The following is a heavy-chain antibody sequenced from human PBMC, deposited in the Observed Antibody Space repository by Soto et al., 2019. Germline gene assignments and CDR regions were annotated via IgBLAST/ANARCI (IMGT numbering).Heavy chain of an antibody. D-gene: IGHD2-15*01. V-gene: IGHV3-21*01. Sequence: GSLRLSCAASGFTFSSYSMNWVRQAPGKGLEWVSSISSSSSYIYYADSVKGRFTISRDNAKNSLCVQMNSLRAEDTAVYYCVRDRGYCSGGSCENWFDPWGQGALVTVSS. CDR1: GFTFSSYS. CDR2: ISSSSSYI. CDR3: VRDRGYCSGGSCENWFDP. J-gene: IGHJ5*02.